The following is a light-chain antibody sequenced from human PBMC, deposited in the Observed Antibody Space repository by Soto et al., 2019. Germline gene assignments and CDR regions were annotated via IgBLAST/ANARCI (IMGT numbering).Light chain of an antibody. V-gene: IGLV1-40*01. Sequence: QSVLTQPPSVSGAPGQRVTISCTGSSSNIGAGYDVHWYQQLPGTAPKLLIYGNSNRPSGVPDRFSGSKSGTSASLAITGLQAEDEADYYCQSYDSSVSKAVFGGGTKLIVL. CDR1: SSNIGAGYD. J-gene: IGLJ2*01. CDR2: GNS. CDR3: QSYDSSVSKAV.